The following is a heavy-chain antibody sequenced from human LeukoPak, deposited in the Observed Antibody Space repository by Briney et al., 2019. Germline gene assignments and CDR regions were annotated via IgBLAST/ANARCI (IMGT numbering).Heavy chain of an antibody. D-gene: IGHD2-15*01. CDR3: AKATVLDCSGGSCSFDY. J-gene: IGHJ4*02. CDR2: ISYDGSNK. CDR1: GFTFSSYG. V-gene: IGHV3-30*18. Sequence: GRSLRLSCAASGFTFSSYGMHWVRQAPGKGLEWVAVISYDGSNKYYADSVKGRFTISRDNSKNTLYPQMNSLRAEDTALYYCAKATVLDCSGGSCSFDYWGQGTLVTVSS.